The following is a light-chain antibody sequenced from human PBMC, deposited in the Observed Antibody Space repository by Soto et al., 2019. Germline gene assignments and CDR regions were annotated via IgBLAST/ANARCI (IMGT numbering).Light chain of an antibody. V-gene: IGKV3-11*01. CDR1: QSVSSY. CDR3: QQRSNWLGT. CDR2: DAS. Sequence: EIVLTQSPATLSLSPGERATLSCRASQSVSSYLAWYQQKPGQAPRLLIYDASNRATGIPARFSGSGSGTDFTLTISSLVPEDFAVYYCQQRSNWLGTFGQGTKVEIK. J-gene: IGKJ1*01.